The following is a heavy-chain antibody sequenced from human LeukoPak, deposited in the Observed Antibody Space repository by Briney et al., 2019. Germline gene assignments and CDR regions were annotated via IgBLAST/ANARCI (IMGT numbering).Heavy chain of an antibody. Sequence: SETLSLTCGVYGGSFSGYYWSWIRQPPGKGLEWIGEINHSGSTNYNPSLKSRVTISVDTSKNQFSLKLSSVTAADTAVYYCARVDRQLGMAVAGTYGMDVWGQGTTVTVSS. CDR3: ARVDRQLGMAVAGTYGMDV. V-gene: IGHV4-34*01. CDR1: GGSFSGYY. CDR2: INHSGST. J-gene: IGHJ6*02. D-gene: IGHD6-19*01.